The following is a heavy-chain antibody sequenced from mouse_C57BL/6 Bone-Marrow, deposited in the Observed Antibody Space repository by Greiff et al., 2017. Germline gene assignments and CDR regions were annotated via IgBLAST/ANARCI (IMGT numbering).Heavy chain of an antibody. CDR1: GYTFTSYG. J-gene: IGHJ4*01. CDR3: ARRCDAMDY. V-gene: IGHV1-81*01. CDR2: IYPRSGNT. Sequence: VKLQESGAELARPGASVKLSCKASGYTFTSYGISWVKQRTGQGLEWIGEIYPRSGNTYYNEKFKGKATLTADKSSSTAYMELRSLTSEDSAVYFCARRCDAMDYWGQGTSVTVSS.